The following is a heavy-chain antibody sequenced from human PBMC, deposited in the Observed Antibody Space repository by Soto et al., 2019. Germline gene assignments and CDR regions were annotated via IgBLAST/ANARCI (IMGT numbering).Heavy chain of an antibody. J-gene: IGHJ5*02. CDR3: VKDGSNTRREWFDP. Sequence: QVQLQESGPGLVKPSETLSLTCSVSGGTISKSFWSWVRKPVGRGLEWMGRIYVTGSTDYNPSLRGRITMSVDLVKNTLYLRFTSVTAADTGVYYCVKDGSNTRREWFDPWGQGLKVTVAS. V-gene: IGHV4-4*07. CDR1: GGTISKSF. CDR2: IYVTGST.